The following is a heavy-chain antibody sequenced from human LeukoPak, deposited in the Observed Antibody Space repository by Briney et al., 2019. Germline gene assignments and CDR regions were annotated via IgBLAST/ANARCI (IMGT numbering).Heavy chain of an antibody. D-gene: IGHD5-24*01. Sequence: TETLSLTCTVSGGSISSYYWSWIRQPPGKGLEWIGYIYYSGSTNYNPSLKSRVTISVDTSKNQFSLKLSSVTAADTAVYYCARARDGYHLYYYGMDVWGQGTTVTVSS. CDR1: GGSISSYY. V-gene: IGHV4-59*01. J-gene: IGHJ6*02. CDR3: ARARDGYHLYYYGMDV. CDR2: IYYSGST.